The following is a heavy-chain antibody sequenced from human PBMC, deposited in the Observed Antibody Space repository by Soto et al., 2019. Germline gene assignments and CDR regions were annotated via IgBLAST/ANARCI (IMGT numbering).Heavy chain of an antibody. Sequence: QLQLQESGSGLVKPSQTLSLTCAVSGGSLSSGGYSWSWIRQPPGKGLEWIGYIYHSGSTYYNPSLKSRVTISVDRSKNQFSLKLSSVTAADTAVYYCARKFGRSSSGAFDIWGQGTMVTVSS. V-gene: IGHV4-30-2*01. D-gene: IGHD6-13*01. CDR2: IYHSGST. J-gene: IGHJ3*02. CDR3: ARKFGRSSSGAFDI. CDR1: GGSLSSGGYS.